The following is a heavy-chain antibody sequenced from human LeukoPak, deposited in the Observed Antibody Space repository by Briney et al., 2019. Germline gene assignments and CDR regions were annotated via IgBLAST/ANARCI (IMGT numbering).Heavy chain of an antibody. CDR1: GFTFSSYA. J-gene: IGHJ1*01. D-gene: IGHD6-13*01. Sequence: GRSLRLSCAASGFTFSSYAMHWVRQAPGKGLEWVAAISHDGSNKYHADSVKGRFTISRDNSKNTVYPQMNSLRAEDTAVYFCAGSPKYSSSWYEYFQHWGQGTLVTVSS. CDR3: AGSPKYSSSWYEYFQH. CDR2: ISHDGSNK. V-gene: IGHV3-30*01.